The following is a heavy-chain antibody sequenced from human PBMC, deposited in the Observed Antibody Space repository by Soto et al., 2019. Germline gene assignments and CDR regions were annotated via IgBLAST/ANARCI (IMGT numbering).Heavy chain of an antibody. D-gene: IGHD4-17*01. CDR2: IYYSGST. J-gene: IGHJ3*02. Sequence: QLQLQESGPGLVKPSETLSLTCTVSGGSISSSSYYWGWIRQPPGKGLEWIGSIYYSGSTYYNPSLKSRVTISVDTSKNQFSLKLSSVTAADTAVYYCARLLGAGDYNYAFDIWGQGTMVTVSS. V-gene: IGHV4-39*01. CDR3: ARLLGAGDYNYAFDI. CDR1: GGSISSSSYY.